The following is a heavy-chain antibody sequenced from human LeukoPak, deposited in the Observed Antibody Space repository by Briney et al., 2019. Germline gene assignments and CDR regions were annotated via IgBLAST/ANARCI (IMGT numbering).Heavy chain of an antibody. J-gene: IGHJ6*03. V-gene: IGHV1-8*01. CDR3: ARVIAAAGRRKKYYYYYMDV. Sequence: SVKVSCKASGYTFTSYDIDWVQQATGQGLEWIGWMNPNSGNTGYAQKLKGRVTMTRKTSISTAYMELSSLRSEDTAVYYCARVIAAAGRRKKYYYYYMDVWGKGTTVTVSS. D-gene: IGHD6-13*01. CDR2: MNPNSGNT. CDR1: GYTFTSYD.